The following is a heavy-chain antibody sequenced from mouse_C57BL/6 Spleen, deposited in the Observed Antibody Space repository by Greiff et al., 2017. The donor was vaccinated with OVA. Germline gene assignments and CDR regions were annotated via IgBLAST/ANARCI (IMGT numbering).Heavy chain of an antibody. CDR2: ISSGSSTI. Sequence: EVKLMESGGGLVKPGGSLKLSCAASGFTFSDYGMHWVRQAPEKGLEWVAYISSGSSTIYYADTVKGRFTISRDNAKNTLFLQMTSLRSEDTAMYYCARGPYGYDEGGYYAMDYWGQGTSVTVSS. J-gene: IGHJ4*01. D-gene: IGHD2-2*01. CDR3: ARGPYGYDEGGYYAMDY. CDR1: GFTFSDYG. V-gene: IGHV5-17*01.